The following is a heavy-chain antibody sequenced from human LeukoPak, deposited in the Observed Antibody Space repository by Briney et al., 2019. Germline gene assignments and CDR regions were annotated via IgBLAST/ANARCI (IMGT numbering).Heavy chain of an antibody. J-gene: IGHJ6*03. V-gene: IGHV3-13*01. Sequence: GGSLRLSCAASGFTFSSFDMHWVRQPTGQGLEWVSTIGTASDTYYPGSVEGRFTLSRDNAKNSLYLQRNSLTAGDTAVYYCARGPPRGKYYYMDVWGKGTTVTVSS. CDR2: IGTASDT. D-gene: IGHD1-1*01. CDR1: GFTFSSFD. CDR3: ARGPPRGKYYYMDV.